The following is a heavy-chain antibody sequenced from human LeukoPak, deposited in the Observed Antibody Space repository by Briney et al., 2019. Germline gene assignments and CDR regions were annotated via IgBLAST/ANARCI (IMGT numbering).Heavy chain of an antibody. CDR3: VKDLNGTWSFDY. V-gene: IGHV3-64D*06. CDR1: GFTFSAYF. J-gene: IGHJ4*02. D-gene: IGHD2-8*01. Sequence: GGSLRLSCSASGFTFSAYFMHWVRQAPGKGLEYVSSISSNEYDTYYADSVKGRFTISRDNSRNTLFLQMSSLRAEDTAVYYCVKDLNGTWSFDYWGQGTLVTVSS. CDR2: ISSNEYDT.